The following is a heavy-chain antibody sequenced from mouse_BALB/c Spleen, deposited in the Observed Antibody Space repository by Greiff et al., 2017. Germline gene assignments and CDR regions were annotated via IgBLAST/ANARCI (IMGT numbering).Heavy chain of an antibody. Sequence: VKLQESGAELVRPGVSVKISCKGSGYTFTDYAMHWVKQSHAKSLEWIGVISTYYGDASYNQKFKGKATMTVDKSSSTAYMELARLTSEDSAIYYCARGYYGSSYGYAMDYWGQGTSVTVSS. CDR2: ISTYYGDA. V-gene: IGHV1S137*01. J-gene: IGHJ4*01. D-gene: IGHD1-1*01. CDR1: GYTFTDYA. CDR3: ARGYYGSSYGYAMDY.